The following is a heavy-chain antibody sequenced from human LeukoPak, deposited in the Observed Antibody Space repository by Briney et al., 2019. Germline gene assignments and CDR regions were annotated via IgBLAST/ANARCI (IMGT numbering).Heavy chain of an antibody. CDR2: ISDRGNT. D-gene: IGHD1-26*01. Sequence: SETLSLTCTVSGGSITSDNYYCSWIRQPAGKTLEWIGRISDRGNTNYNPSLKSRVTISVDRSKNQFSLRLTSVTAADTAVYYCATALVGSSLPFDSWGQGTLVAVSS. CDR3: ATALVGSSLPFDS. J-gene: IGHJ4*02. V-gene: IGHV4-61*02. CDR1: GGSITSDNYY.